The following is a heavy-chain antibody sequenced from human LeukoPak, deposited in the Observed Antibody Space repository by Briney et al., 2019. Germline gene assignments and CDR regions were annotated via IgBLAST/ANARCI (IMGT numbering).Heavy chain of an antibody. J-gene: IGHJ2*01. CDR1: GGSFSVYY. Sequence: SETLCLTCADYGGSFSVYYCSWIRHPPGNGLEWSGEINHSGSTNYNPSLKSRVTISVDTSKKQFSLKLSSVTAADTAVYYCARVLEGSSGQHWYFDLWGRGTLVTVSS. CDR2: INHSGST. V-gene: IGHV4-34*01. D-gene: IGHD6-19*01. CDR3: ARVLEGSSGQHWYFDL.